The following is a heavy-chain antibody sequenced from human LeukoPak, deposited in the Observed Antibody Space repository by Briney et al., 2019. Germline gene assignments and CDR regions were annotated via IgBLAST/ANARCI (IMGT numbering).Heavy chain of an antibody. V-gene: IGHV4-38-2*02. CDR3: ARYPSPPLCSGYFDY. CDR1: GYSISSGYY. Sequence: PSETLSLTCTVSGYSISSGYYWGWIRQPPGKGLEWIGSIYHSGSTYYNPSLKSRVTISVDTSKNQFSLKLSSVTAADTAVYYCARYPSPPLCSGYFDYWGQGTLVTVSS. J-gene: IGHJ4*02. CDR2: IYHSGST. D-gene: IGHD2-15*01.